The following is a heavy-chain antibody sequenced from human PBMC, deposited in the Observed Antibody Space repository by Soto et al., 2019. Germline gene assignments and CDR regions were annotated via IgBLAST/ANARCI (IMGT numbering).Heavy chain of an antibody. CDR3: ARRPAARPGWFDP. CDR2: IYYSGST. J-gene: IGHJ5*02. Sequence: SETLSLTCTVSGGSISSYYWSWIRQPPGKGLEWIGYIYYSGSTNYNPSLKSRVTISVDTSKNQFSLKLSSVTAADTAVYYCARRPAARPGWFDPWGQGTLVTVSS. V-gene: IGHV4-59*01. CDR1: GGSISSYY. D-gene: IGHD6-6*01.